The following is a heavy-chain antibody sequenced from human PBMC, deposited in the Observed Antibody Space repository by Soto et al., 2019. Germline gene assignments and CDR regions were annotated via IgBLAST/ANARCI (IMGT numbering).Heavy chain of an antibody. D-gene: IGHD2-15*01. CDR3: ARDWCPRGYCRLYYFDY. CDR1: GGTFSSYT. V-gene: IGHV1-69*08. Sequence: QVQLVQSGAEVKKPGSSVKVSCKASGGTFSSYTISWVRQAPGQGLEWMGRIIPILGIANYAQKFQGRVTITADKSTSTAYMELSSLRSEDTAVYYCARDWCPRGYCRLYYFDYWGQGTLVTVSS. CDR2: IIPILGIA. J-gene: IGHJ4*02.